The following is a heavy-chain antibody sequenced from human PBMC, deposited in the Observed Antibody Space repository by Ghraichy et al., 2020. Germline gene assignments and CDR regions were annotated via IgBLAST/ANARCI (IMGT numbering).Heavy chain of an antibody. CDR3: ARGTRGGWFDP. CDR1: GGSISSGDYY. J-gene: IGHJ5*02. CDR2: IYYSGST. V-gene: IGHV4-31*03. Sequence: SETLSLTCTVSGGSISSGDYYWSWIRQHPGEGLEWIGYIYYSGSTYYNPPLKSRVTISIDTSKNQFSLKLSSVTAADTAVYYCARGTRGGWFDPWGQGTLVTVSS.